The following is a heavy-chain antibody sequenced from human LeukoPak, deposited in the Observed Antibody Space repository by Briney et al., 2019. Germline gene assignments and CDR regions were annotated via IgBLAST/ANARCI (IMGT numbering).Heavy chain of an antibody. CDR2: IIPILGIA. CDR1: GGTFSSHA. CDR3: ARDFGIAVAGNWFDP. J-gene: IGHJ5*02. Sequence: SVKVSCKASGGTFSSHAISWVRQAPGQGLEWMGRIIPILGIANYAQTFQGRVTITADKSTSTAYMELSSLRSEDTAVYYCARDFGIAVAGNWFDPWGQGTLVTVSS. V-gene: IGHV1-69*04. D-gene: IGHD6-19*01.